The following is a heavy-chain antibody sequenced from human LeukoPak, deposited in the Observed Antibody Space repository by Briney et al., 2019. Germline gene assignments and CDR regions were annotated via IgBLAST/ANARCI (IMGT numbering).Heavy chain of an antibody. V-gene: IGHV3-23*01. CDR1: GFTFSSYA. Sequence: AGGSLRLSCAASGFTFSSYAVSWVRQAPGKGLEWVSGISGSGGSTYYPDSVKGRFTISRDNSKNTLYLQMNSLRAEDTAVYYCAKSHGPGSYYYYGMDVWGQGTTVTVSS. D-gene: IGHD3-10*01. CDR3: AKSHGPGSYYYYGMDV. J-gene: IGHJ6*02. CDR2: ISGSGGST.